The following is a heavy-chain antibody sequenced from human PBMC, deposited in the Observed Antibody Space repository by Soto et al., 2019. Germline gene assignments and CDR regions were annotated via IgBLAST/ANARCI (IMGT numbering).Heavy chain of an antibody. V-gene: IGHV5-51*01. CDR1: GYRFTSYW. CDR2: IYPGDSDT. J-gene: IGHJ4*02. CDR3: ARQVGILELTYYFDY. Sequence: GESLKISCKGSGYRFTSYWIGWVRQMPGKGLEWMGIIYPGDSDTRYSPSFQGQVTISADKSISTAYLQWSSLKASDTAMYYCARQVGILELTYYFDYWGQGTLVTVSS. D-gene: IGHD1-7*01.